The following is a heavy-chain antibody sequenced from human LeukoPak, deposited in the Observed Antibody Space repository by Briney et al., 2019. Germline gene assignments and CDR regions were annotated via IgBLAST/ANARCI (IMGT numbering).Heavy chain of an antibody. V-gene: IGHV3-49*04. CDR2: IRSKAYGGTT. D-gene: IGHD3-10*01. Sequence: PGRSLRLSCTASGFTFGDYAMSWVRQAPGKGLEWVGFIRSKAYGGTTEYAASVKGRFTISRDDSKSIAYLQMNSLKTEDTAVYYCTRDPSPLWFGETHYYYYGMDVWGQGTTVTVSS. J-gene: IGHJ6*02. CDR3: TRDPSPLWFGETHYYYYGMDV. CDR1: GFTFGDYA.